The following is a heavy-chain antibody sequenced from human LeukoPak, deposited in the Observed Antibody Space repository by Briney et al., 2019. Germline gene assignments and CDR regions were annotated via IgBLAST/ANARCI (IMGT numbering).Heavy chain of an antibody. CDR2: MNPNSGNT. D-gene: IGHD3-22*01. Sequence: APVKVSCKASGYTFTSYDINWVRQATGQGLEWMGWMNPNSGNTGYAQKFQGRVTMTRNTSISTAYMELSSLRSEDTAVYYCAREAGDSSGYYYYYYYGMDVWGQGTTVTVSS. CDR1: GYTFTSYD. J-gene: IGHJ6*02. CDR3: AREAGDSSGYYYYYYYGMDV. V-gene: IGHV1-8*01.